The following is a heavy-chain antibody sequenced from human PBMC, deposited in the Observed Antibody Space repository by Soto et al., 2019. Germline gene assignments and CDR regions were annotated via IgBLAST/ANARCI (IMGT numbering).Heavy chain of an antibody. J-gene: IGHJ5*01. D-gene: IGHD2-15*01. CDR1: GGSISSSNW. CDR3: ASLRVAASNWFDS. V-gene: IGHV4-4*02. Sequence: SETLSLTCAVSGGSISSSNWWSWVRQPPGKGLEWIGEIYHSGSTNYNPSLKSRVTISVDKSKNQFSLKLSSVTAADTAVYYCASLRVAASNWFDSCGQGIPVTVSS. CDR2: IYHSGST.